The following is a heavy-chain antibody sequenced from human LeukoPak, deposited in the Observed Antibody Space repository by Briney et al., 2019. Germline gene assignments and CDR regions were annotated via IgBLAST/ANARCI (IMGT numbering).Heavy chain of an antibody. CDR2: VGTTGTLT. CDR3: ARGGTVRGVIRWFDP. D-gene: IGHD3-10*01. CDR1: GFTFGNYV. Sequence: PGGSLRLSCAASGFTFGNYVMNWVRQAPGKGLEWVSVVGTTGTLTYYADSVKGRFTISRDNSKNTLYLQMNSLRAEDTAVYYCARGGTVRGVIRWFDPWGQGTLVTVSS. J-gene: IGHJ5*02. V-gene: IGHV3-23*01.